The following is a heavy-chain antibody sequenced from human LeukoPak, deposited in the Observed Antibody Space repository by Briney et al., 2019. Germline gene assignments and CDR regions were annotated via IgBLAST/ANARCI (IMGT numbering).Heavy chain of an antibody. D-gene: IGHD3-16*01. Sequence: PGRSLRLSCVASGFTFRGYGMHWVRQAPGKGLEWVAVIWYDGSKTYYADSVKGRFTISRDNSKDTLYLQMSSLRVEDTAAYYCARDLGGRNAFDLWGQGTMVTVSS. J-gene: IGHJ3*01. V-gene: IGHV3-33*01. CDR2: IWYDGSKT. CDR1: GFTFRGYG. CDR3: ARDLGGRNAFDL.